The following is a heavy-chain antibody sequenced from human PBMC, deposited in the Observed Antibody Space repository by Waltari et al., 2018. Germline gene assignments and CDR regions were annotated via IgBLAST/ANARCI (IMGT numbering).Heavy chain of an antibody. CDR2: IKQDGSEK. CDR1: GFSFTSSW. J-gene: IGHJ4*02. Sequence: EVQLVESGGGLVQPGGSLRLSCVASGFSFTSSWMAWVRQAPGKGLEWVANIKQDGSEKYYVDCVKGRFTISRDNAKNSLYLQMNSLRAEDTAVYYCARDPTTATTCLLHYFDDWGQGTLVTVSS. V-gene: IGHV3-7*01. CDR3: ARDPTTATTCLLHYFDD. D-gene: IGHD4-17*01.